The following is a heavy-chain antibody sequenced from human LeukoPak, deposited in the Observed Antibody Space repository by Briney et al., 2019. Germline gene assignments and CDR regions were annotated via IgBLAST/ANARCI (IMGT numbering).Heavy chain of an antibody. V-gene: IGHV3-7*01. D-gene: IGHD2-2*01. J-gene: IGHJ4*02. Sequence: PGGSLRLSCAASGFSFSSYWMTWVRQAPGKGLEGVANIKQDGSQKYYVDSVKGRFTISRDNAKNSLYLQMNSLRAEDTAVYYCVSTGSQLDYWGQGTLVTVSS. CDR2: IKQDGSQK. CDR1: GFSFSSYW. CDR3: VSTGSQLDY.